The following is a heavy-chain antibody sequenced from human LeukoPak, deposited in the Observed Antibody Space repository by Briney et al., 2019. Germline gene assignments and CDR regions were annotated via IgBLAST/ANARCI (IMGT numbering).Heavy chain of an antibody. CDR3: AKGGKWDVTPFDY. V-gene: IGHV3-23*01. CDR1: GFTFTSYS. D-gene: IGHD1-26*01. Sequence: GGSLRLSCAASGFTFTSYSMNWVREAPGKGLEWVSTISGGGGSTYYADSVKGRFTISRDNSKNTLYLQVNSLRAEDTAVYYCAKGGKWDVTPFDYWGQGTLVTVSS. J-gene: IGHJ4*02. CDR2: ISGGGGST.